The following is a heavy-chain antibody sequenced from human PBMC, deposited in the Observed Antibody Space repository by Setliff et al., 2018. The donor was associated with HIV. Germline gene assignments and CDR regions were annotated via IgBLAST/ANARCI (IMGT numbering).Heavy chain of an antibody. J-gene: IGHJ6*03. D-gene: IGHD3-3*01. CDR3: ARTAGGGFLTNYYFYMDV. CDR2: IYSGGST. CDR1: GFTVSSNY. Sequence: SLRLSCVVSGFTVSSNYMSWVRQAPGKGLEWVSVIYSGGSTYYVDSVQGRFTISRHNSKNTLYLQMNSLRPEDTAVYYCARTAGGGFLTNYYFYMDVWGKGTTVTVSS. V-gene: IGHV3-53*04.